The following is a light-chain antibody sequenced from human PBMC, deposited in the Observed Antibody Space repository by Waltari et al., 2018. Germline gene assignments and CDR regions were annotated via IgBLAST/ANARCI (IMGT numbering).Light chain of an antibody. CDR2: EGA. J-gene: IGLJ3*02. CDR3: CSYADNRV. V-gene: IGLV2-23*01. Sequence: QSALTQPASVSGSPGQSITISCTASSSNLASYTLVSWYQQHAGKPPKLMLYEGAKRPSGVSNRFSGSKSGNTASLTISGLQAEDEADYYCCSYADNRVFGGGTKLTVL. CDR1: SSNLASYTL.